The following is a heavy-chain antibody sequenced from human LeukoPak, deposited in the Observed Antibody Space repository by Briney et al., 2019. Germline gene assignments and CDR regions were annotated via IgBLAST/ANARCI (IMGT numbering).Heavy chain of an antibody. CDR3: ARASLYDNSAYYLDY. V-gene: IGHV3-20*04. D-gene: IGHD3-22*01. CDR2: VNWNGGST. Sequence: SGGSLRLSCAASGFTFDNYGMTWVRQVPGKGLEWVSGVNWNGGSTGYADSVKGRFTIFRDNAKNSLYLQMNSLRAEDTALYYCARASLYDNSAYYLDYWGQGTLVTVSS. CDR1: GFTFDNYG. J-gene: IGHJ4*02.